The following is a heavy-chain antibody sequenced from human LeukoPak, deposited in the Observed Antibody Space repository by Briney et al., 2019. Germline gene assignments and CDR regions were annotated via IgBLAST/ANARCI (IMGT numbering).Heavy chain of an antibody. CDR3: AQADDWLLSTLDS. J-gene: IGHJ4*02. Sequence: PGRSLRLSCAAAGYTVSNYSIHCVRQAPGKGLEWVAVISYDGSNKYYADSVKGRFTISRDNAKNTLYLQMNSLRAEDTTVYDCAQADDWLLSTLDSWGQGTLVTVSS. CDR2: ISYDGSNK. D-gene: IGHD3-9*01. CDR1: GYTVSNYS. V-gene: IGHV3-30-3*02.